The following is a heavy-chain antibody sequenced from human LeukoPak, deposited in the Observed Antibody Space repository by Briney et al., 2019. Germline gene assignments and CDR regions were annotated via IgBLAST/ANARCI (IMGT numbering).Heavy chain of an antibody. CDR3: ARDGSSGYYGSHSGSYYYYGMDV. CDR2: IYYSGST. CDR1: GGSISSGGYY. J-gene: IGHJ6*02. D-gene: IGHD3-22*01. Sequence: PSQTLSLTCTVSGGSISSGGYYWSWIRQHPGKGLEWIGYIYYSGSTYYNPSLKSRVTISVGTSKNQFSLELSSVTAADTAVYYCARDGSSGYYGSHSGSYYYYGMDVWGQGTTVTVSS. V-gene: IGHV4-31*03.